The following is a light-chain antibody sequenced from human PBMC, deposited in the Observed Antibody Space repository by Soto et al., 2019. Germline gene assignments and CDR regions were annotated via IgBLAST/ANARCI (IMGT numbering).Light chain of an antibody. V-gene: IGLV4-60*03. CDR2: LEGSGSY. Sequence: QAVVTQSSSASASLGSSVKLTCTLNSGHSNKIIAWHQKQPGKAPRYLMKLEGSGSYTKGSGVPDRFSGYSSGADRHLTISNLQSEDEADYYCQTWDGSSHSPFGGGTKLTVL. CDR1: SGHSNKI. J-gene: IGLJ2*01. CDR3: QTWDGSSHSP.